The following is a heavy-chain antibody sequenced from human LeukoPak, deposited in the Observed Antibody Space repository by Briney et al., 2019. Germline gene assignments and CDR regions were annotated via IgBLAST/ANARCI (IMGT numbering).Heavy chain of an antibody. J-gene: IGHJ4*02. CDR1: GGTFSSYA. V-gene: IGHV1-69*04. Sequence: ASVKVSCKASGGTFSSYAISWVRQAPGQGLEWMGRIIPILGIANYAQKFQGRVTITADKSTSTAYMELSSLRSEDTAVHYCARCTNGVCAPSYWGQGTLVTVSS. CDR2: IIPILGIA. D-gene: IGHD2-8*01. CDR3: ARCTNGVCAPSY.